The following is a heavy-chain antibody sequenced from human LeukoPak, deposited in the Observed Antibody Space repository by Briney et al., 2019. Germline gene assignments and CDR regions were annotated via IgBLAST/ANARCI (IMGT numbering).Heavy chain of an antibody. CDR3: AKDPSGSYFPNWFDR. CDR1: GFTFSNYA. CDR2: ISANGGST. D-gene: IGHD1-26*01. J-gene: IGHJ5*02. V-gene: IGHV3-23*01. Sequence: PGGSLRLSCAASGFTFSNYAMTWVRQAPGKGLEWVSAISANGGSTYYADSVKGRFTISRDNSKNTLCLQMNSLRAEDTAIYNCAKDPSGSYFPNWFDRWGQGTLVTVSS.